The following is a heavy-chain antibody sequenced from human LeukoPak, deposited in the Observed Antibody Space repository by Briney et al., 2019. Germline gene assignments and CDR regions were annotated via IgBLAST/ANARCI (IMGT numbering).Heavy chain of an antibody. CDR1: GFTFGDYA. D-gene: IGHD3-10*01. J-gene: IGHJ6*03. V-gene: IGHV3-49*03. CDR3: TRTREYGSGSYYNPPNYYYYMDV. Sequence: GGSLRLSCTASGFTFGDYAMSWFRQAPGKGLEWVGFIRSKAYGGTTEYAASVKGRFTISRDDSESIAYLQMNSLKTEDTAVYYCTRTREYGSGSYYNPPNYYYYMDVWGKGTTVTVSS. CDR2: IRSKAYGGTT.